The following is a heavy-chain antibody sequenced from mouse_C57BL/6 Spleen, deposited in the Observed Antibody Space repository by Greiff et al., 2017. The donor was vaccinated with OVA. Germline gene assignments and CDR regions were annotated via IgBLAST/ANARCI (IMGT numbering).Heavy chain of an antibody. V-gene: IGHV1-66*01. CDR2: IYPGSGNT. CDR3: ARSGRATVGDYAMDY. J-gene: IGHJ4*01. Sequence: QVQLKESGPELVKPGASVKISCKASGYSFTSYYIHWVKQRPGQGLEWIGWIYPGSGNTKYNEKFKGKATLTADTSSSTAYMQLSSLTAEDSAVYYCARSGRATVGDYAMDYWGQGTSVTVSS. CDR1: GYSFTSYY. D-gene: IGHD1-1*01.